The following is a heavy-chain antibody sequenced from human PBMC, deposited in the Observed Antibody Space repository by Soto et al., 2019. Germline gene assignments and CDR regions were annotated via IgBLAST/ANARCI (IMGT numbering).Heavy chain of an antibody. CDR1: GTSISRDPAY. D-gene: IGHD2-8*02. J-gene: IGHJ4*02. CDR2: INHSGST. Sequence: SETLSLTCTVSGTSISRDPAYWTWIRQPPGTGLEWIGEINHSGSTNYNPSLKSRVTISVDTSKNQFSLKLTSVTAADTAVYYCARDKITGLFDYWGQGTLVTVSS. V-gene: IGHV4-34*01. CDR3: ARDKITGLFDY.